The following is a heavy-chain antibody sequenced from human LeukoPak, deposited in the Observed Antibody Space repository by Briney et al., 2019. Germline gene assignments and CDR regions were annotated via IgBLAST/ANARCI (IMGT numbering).Heavy chain of an antibody. V-gene: IGHV4-34*01. CDR2: VNHSGST. CDR1: GGYFSGYY. Sequence: SETLSLTCAVYGGYFSGYYWSWIRQLPGKGLEWIGEVNHSGSTNYNPSLKSRVTISVDTSKNQFSLKLSSVTAADTAVYYCARGGYYDSSGFTNWFDPWGQGTLVTVSS. J-gene: IGHJ5*02. CDR3: ARGGYYDSSGFTNWFDP. D-gene: IGHD3-22*01.